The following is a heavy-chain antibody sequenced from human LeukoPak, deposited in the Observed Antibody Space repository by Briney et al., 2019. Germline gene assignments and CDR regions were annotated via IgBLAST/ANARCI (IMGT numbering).Heavy chain of an antibody. CDR3: ARQPPYSSSWYGRIKLTPPNWFAP. CDR2: IYPGDSDT. J-gene: IGHJ5*02. Sequence: GESLKISCKGSGYSFTSYWIGWVRPMPGKGLEWMGIIYPGDSDTRYSPSFQGQVTISADKSISTAYLQWSSLKASDTAMYYCARQPPYSSSWYGRIKLTPPNWFAPWGQGTLATVSS. D-gene: IGHD6-13*01. V-gene: IGHV5-51*01. CDR1: GYSFTSYW.